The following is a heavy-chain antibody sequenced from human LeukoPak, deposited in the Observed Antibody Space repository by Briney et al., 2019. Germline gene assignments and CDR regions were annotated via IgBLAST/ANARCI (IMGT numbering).Heavy chain of an antibody. CDR3: AKDAPTSYSSGWPIDY. CDR2: ISYDGSNG. D-gene: IGHD6-19*01. CDR1: GFSFSSYG. V-gene: IGHV3-30*18. J-gene: IGHJ4*02. Sequence: GGSLRLSCAASGFSFSSYGMQWIRQAPGKGLEWVAVISYDGSNGYYADSVKGRFTISRDNSKNTLYLQMNSLRAEDTAVYYCAKDAPTSYSSGWPIDYWGQGTLVTVSS.